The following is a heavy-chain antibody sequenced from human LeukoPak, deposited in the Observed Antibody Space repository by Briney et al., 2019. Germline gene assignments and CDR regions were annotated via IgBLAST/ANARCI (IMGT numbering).Heavy chain of an antibody. V-gene: IGHV3-74*01. CDR1: GFTFSSYG. J-gene: IGHJ4*02. CDR2: INTDGSVT. Sequence: QSGGSLRLSCAASGFTFSSYGMSWGRQAPGKGLVWLSRINTDGSVTSYVDSVKGRFTISRDNAKNTLYLQMNSLRADDTAMYYCARVGGFADPITMWGQGTLVTVSS. CDR3: ARVGGFADPITM. D-gene: IGHD1-14*01.